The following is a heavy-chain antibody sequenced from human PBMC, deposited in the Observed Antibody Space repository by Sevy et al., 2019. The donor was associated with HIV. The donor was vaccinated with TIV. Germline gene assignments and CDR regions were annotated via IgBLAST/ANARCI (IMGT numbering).Heavy chain of an antibody. CDR2: INSDGSRT. D-gene: IGHD2-2*01. Sequence: GGSLRLSCAASGFTLRSYWMHWVRQAPGKGLMWVSRINSDGSRTNYADSVKGRFTISRDNAKNTLYLQVNSLRAEDTAVYYCARAPSSWYFDLWGRGTLVTVSS. V-gene: IGHV3-74*01. J-gene: IGHJ2*01. CDR3: ARAPSSWYFDL. CDR1: GFTLRSYW.